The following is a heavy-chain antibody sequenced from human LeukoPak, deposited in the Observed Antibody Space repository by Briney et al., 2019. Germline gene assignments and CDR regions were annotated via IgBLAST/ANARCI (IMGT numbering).Heavy chain of an antibody. D-gene: IGHD5-12*01. CDR3: ASGYDYYWYFDL. V-gene: IGHV6-1*01. Sequence: SQTLSLTCAISGDSVSSNSAAWNWIRQSPSRGLEWLGRTYYRSKWYNDYAVSVKSRITINPDTSKNQFSLKLSSVTAADTAVYYCASGYDYYWYFDLWGRGTLVTVSS. J-gene: IGHJ2*01. CDR2: TYYRSKWYN. CDR1: GDSVSSNSAA.